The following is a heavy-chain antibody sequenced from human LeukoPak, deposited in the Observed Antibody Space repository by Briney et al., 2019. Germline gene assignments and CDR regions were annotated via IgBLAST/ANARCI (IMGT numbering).Heavy chain of an antibody. J-gene: IGHJ3*02. CDR1: GGSISSGSYY. CDR3: ARGYSSGRYQDAFDI. CDR2: IYTSGST. D-gene: IGHD6-19*01. V-gene: IGHV4-61*02. Sequence: PSETLSLTCTVSGGSISSGSYYWSWIRQPAGKGLEWIGRIYTSGSTNYNPSLKSRVTISVDTSKNQFSLKLSSVTAADTAVYYCARGYSSGRYQDAFDIWGQGTMVTVSS.